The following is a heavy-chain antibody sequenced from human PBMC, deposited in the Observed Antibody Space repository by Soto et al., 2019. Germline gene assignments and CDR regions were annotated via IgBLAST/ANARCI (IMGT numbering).Heavy chain of an antibody. CDR3: ARFPGGTMVRGVIGEADAFDI. Sequence: ASVKVSCKASGYTFTSYGISWVRQAPGQGLEWMGWISAYNGNTNYAQKLQGRVTMTTDTSTSTAYMELSSLRSEDTAVYYCARFPGGTMVRGVIGEADAFDIWGQGTMVTVSS. CDR2: ISAYNGNT. D-gene: IGHD3-10*01. CDR1: GYTFTSYG. V-gene: IGHV1-18*01. J-gene: IGHJ3*02.